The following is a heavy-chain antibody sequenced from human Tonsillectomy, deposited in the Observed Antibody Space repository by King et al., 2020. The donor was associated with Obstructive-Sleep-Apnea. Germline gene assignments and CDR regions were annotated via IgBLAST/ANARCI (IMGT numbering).Heavy chain of an antibody. CDR2: IYYIGGT. CDR1: GGSISSSDYY. D-gene: IGHD4-17*01. Sequence: LQLQESGPGLVKPSETLSLTCTFSGGSISSSDYYWGWIRQPPGKGLEWIGSIYYIGGTYYNPSPKSRVTISLDTSKNHFSLRLSSVTAADTAVYYCVREDYGDFECAYWGQGTLVTVSS. J-gene: IGHJ4*02. CDR3: VREDYGDFECAY. V-gene: IGHV4-39*07.